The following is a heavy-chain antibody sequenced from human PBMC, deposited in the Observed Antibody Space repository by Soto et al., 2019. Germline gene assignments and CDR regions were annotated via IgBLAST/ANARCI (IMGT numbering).Heavy chain of an antibody. V-gene: IGHV3-23*01. CDR1: GFTFSSYA. Sequence: EVQLLESGGGLVQPGGSLRLSCAASGFTFSSYAMSWVRQAPGKGLEWVSAISGSGGSTYYADSVKGRFTISRDNSKNTLYLQMNTLRAEDTAVYYCAKTPLNDILTGYYKYWGQGTLVTVSS. CDR3: AKTPLNDILTGYYKY. CDR2: ISGSGGST. D-gene: IGHD3-9*01. J-gene: IGHJ4*02.